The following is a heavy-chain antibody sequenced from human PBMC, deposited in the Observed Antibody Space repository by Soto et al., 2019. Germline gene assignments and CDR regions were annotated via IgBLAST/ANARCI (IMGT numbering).Heavy chain of an antibody. V-gene: IGHV3-23*01. Sequence: TGGSLRLSCPATGFTFSTCAMNWVRQAPGKGLEWVSTISGSGSTTYYADSVKGRFTISRDNFKNTLYLQMNSLRAEDTAVYYCAKDETGYSSGWSPGYYYGMDVWGQGTTVTVSS. D-gene: IGHD6-19*01. CDR3: AKDETGYSSGWSPGYYYGMDV. CDR1: GFTFSTCA. CDR2: ISGSGSTT. J-gene: IGHJ6*02.